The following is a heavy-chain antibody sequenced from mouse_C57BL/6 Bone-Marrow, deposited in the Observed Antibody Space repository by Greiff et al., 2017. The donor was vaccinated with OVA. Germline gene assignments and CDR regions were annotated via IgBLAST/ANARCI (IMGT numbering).Heavy chain of an antibody. V-gene: IGHV1-64*01. Sequence: QVQLQQPGAELVKPGASVKLSCKASGYTFTSYWMHWVKQRPGQGLEWIGMIHPNSGSTNYNEKFKSKATLTVDKSSSTAYMQLSSLTSETSAVYYCSRGDSYRRSYPSWFAYWGQGTLVTVSA. D-gene: IGHD1-1*01. CDR1: GYTFTSYW. CDR2: IHPNSGST. CDR3: SRGDSYRRSYPSWFAY. J-gene: IGHJ3*01.